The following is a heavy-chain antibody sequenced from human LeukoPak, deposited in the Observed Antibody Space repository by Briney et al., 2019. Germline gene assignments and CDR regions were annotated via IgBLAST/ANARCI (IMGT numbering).Heavy chain of an antibody. CDR2: TNPNSGGT. CDR3: ARERAYCSSTSCYENGMDV. D-gene: IGHD2-2*01. CDR1: GYTLTELV. J-gene: IGHJ6*02. Sequence: ASVKVSCKVSGYTLTELVIHWVRQAPGQGLEWMGWTNPNSGGTNYAQKFQGRVTMTRDTSISTAYMELSRLRSDDTAVYYCARERAYCSSTSCYENGMDVWGQGTTVTVSS. V-gene: IGHV1-2*02.